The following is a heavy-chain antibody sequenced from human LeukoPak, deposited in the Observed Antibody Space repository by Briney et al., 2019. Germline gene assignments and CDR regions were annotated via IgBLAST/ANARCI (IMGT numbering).Heavy chain of an antibody. CDR3: AKVSVGLRFFDWLS. Sequence: LTGGSLRLSCAASGFTFSNYAMSWVRQAPGKGLEWVSGMSGSGGTTYYADSVKGRFTIPRDNSKNALYLQMNSLRAEDTAVYYCAKVSVGLRFFDWLSWGQGTLVTVSS. V-gene: IGHV3-23*01. J-gene: IGHJ5*02. CDR1: GFTFSNYA. CDR2: MSGSGGTT. D-gene: IGHD3-9*01.